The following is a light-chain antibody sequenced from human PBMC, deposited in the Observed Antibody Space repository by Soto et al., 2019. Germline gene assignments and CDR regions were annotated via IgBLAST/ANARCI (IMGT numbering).Light chain of an antibody. CDR1: QSISRW. CDR2: KAS. J-gene: IGKJ4*01. V-gene: IGKV1-5*03. Sequence: DIQMTQSPSTLSASVGDRVTITCRASQSISRWLAWYRQKPGKVPNLLIYKASSLASGVPARFTGSGSGTEFTLTISSLQPDDFATYSCQQYESYPLTVGGGTKVDIK. CDR3: QQYESYPLT.